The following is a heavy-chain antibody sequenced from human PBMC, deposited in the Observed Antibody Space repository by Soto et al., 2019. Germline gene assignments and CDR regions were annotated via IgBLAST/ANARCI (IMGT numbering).Heavy chain of an antibody. CDR1: GGSISSYY. CDR3: ANFIWYFDL. Sequence: SETLSLTCTVSGGSISSYYWSWIRQPPGKGLEWIGYIYYTGSTNYNPSLKSRVTISVDTSKNQFSLQLSSVTAADTAVYYCANFIWYFDLWGRGTLVTVSS. V-gene: IGHV4-59*01. J-gene: IGHJ2*01. CDR2: IYYTGST.